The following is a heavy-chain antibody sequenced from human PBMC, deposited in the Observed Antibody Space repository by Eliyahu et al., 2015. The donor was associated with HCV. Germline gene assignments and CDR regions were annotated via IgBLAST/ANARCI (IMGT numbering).Heavy chain of an antibody. CDR3: ARDWSGSYLPGGAFDI. CDR2: TYYRSKWYN. V-gene: IGHV6-1*01. D-gene: IGHD1-26*01. Sequence: QVQLQQSGPGLVKPSXTLSLTCXIPGXRVSXXXAAXTWIRQSPSRGLEWXGRTYYRSKWYNDYAVSVKSRITINPDTSKNQFSLQLNSVTPEDTAVYYCARDWSGSYLPGGAFDIWGQGTMVTVSS. CDR1: GXRVSXXXAA. J-gene: IGHJ3*02.